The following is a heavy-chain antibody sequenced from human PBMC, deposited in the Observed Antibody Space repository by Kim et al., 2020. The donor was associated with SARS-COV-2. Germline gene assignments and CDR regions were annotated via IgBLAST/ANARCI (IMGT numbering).Heavy chain of an antibody. J-gene: IGHJ5*02. Sequence: PALKRRVTISVDTSKNQFSLKLSSVTAADTAVYYCARQIVVVPAAIWFDPWGQGTLVTVSS. V-gene: IGHV4-59*08. D-gene: IGHD2-2*01. CDR3: ARQIVVVPAAIWFDP.